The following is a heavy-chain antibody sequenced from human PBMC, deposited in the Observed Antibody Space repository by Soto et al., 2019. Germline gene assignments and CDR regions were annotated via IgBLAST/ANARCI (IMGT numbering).Heavy chain of an antibody. CDR3: AREASSGYYVTS. V-gene: IGHV1-46*01. D-gene: IGHD3-22*01. J-gene: IGHJ5*02. CDR2: INPSGGST. CDR1: GYSFTNYY. Sequence: QVQLVQSGTEVKKPGASVKVSCKASGYSFTNYYMYWVRQAPGQGLEWMGMINPSGGSTTYAQKFQGRVTMSRDTSTSTVYMELSSLRSEDTAFYYCAREASSGYYVTSWGQGTLVTVSS.